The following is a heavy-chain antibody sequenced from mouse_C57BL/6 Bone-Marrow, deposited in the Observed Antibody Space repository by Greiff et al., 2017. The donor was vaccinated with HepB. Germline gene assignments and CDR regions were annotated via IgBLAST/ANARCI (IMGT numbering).Heavy chain of an antibody. CDR3: ARGEGLWLHYAMGY. CDR2: ISDGGSYT. Sequence: EVKLVESGGGLVKPGGSLKLSCAASGFTFSSYAMSWVRQTPEKRLEWVATISDGGSYTYYPDNVKGRFTISRDNAKNNLYLQMSHLKSEDTAMYYCARGEGLWLHYAMGYWGQGTSVTVSS. V-gene: IGHV5-4*03. CDR1: GFTFSSYA. D-gene: IGHD2-2*01. J-gene: IGHJ4*01.